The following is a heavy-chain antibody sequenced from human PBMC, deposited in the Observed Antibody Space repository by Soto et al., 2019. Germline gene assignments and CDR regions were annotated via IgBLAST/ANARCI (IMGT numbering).Heavy chain of an antibody. Sequence: EVQLLESGGGLVQPGGSLRLSCAASGFTFSSYAMSWVRQAPGKGLEWVSAISGSGGSTYYADSVKGRFTISRDNSKNTLYLQMNSLRAEDTAVYYCAKQYVEQWLVRSFEYFQHWGQGTLVTVSS. CDR1: GFTFSSYA. D-gene: IGHD6-19*01. CDR2: ISGSGGST. CDR3: AKQYVEQWLVRSFEYFQH. J-gene: IGHJ1*01. V-gene: IGHV3-23*01.